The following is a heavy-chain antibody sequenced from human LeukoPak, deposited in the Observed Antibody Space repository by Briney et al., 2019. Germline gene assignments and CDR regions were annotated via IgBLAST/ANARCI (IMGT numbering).Heavy chain of an antibody. CDR3: AKPKSASADFGPVGY. V-gene: IGHV3-23*01. Sequence: GGSLRLSCTASGFTFSSYSMNWVRQAPGKGLEWVSAISGSGGSTYYADSVKGRFTISRDNSKNTLYLQMNSLRAEDTAVYYCAKPKSASADFGPVGYWGQGTLVTVSS. D-gene: IGHD2/OR15-2a*01. J-gene: IGHJ4*02. CDR2: ISGSGGST. CDR1: GFTFSSYS.